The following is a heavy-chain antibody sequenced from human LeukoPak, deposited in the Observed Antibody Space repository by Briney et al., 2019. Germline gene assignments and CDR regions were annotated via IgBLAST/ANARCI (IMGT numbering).Heavy chain of an antibody. CDR1: GYTFTSYG. CDR2: ISAYNGNT. V-gene: IGHV1-18*01. CDR3: ARDSLGGLVVVVAATRPLDY. D-gene: IGHD2-15*01. Sequence: ASVKVSCKASGYTFTSYGISWVRQAPGQGLEWMGCISAYNGNTNYAQKLQGRVTMTTDTSTSTAYMELRSLRSDDTAVYYCARDSLGGLVVVVAATRPLDYWGQGTLVTVSS. J-gene: IGHJ4*02.